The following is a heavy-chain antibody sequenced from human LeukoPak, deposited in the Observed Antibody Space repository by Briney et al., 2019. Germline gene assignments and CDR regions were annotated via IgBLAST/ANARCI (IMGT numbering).Heavy chain of an antibody. J-gene: IGHJ6*03. CDR1: GFTFSSYW. Sequence: PGGSLRLSCAASGFTFSSYWMHWVRQAPGKGLVWVSRINSDGSSTSYADSVKGRFTISRDNAKNTLYLQMNSLRAEDTAVYYCARAPRAMGVWYMDVWGKGTRSPSP. V-gene: IGHV3-74*01. D-gene: IGHD5-18*01. CDR3: ARAPRAMGVWYMDV. CDR2: INSDGSST.